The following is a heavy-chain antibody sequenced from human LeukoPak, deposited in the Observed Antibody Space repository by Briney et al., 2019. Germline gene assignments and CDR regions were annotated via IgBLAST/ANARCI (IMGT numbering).Heavy chain of an antibody. J-gene: IGHJ4*02. D-gene: IGHD4-17*01. Sequence: SETLSLTCAVYGGSFSGYYWSWSRQPPGRGLEWIGEINHSGSTNYNPSLKSRVTISVDTSKNQFSLKLSSVTAADTAVYYCARNYGDCDFDYWGQGTQVTVSS. CDR3: ARNYGDCDFDY. CDR2: INHSGST. V-gene: IGHV4-34*01. CDR1: GGSFSGYY.